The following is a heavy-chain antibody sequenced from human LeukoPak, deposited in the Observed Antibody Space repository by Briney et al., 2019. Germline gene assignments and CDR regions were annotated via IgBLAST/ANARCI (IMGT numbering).Heavy chain of an antibody. J-gene: IGHJ5*02. D-gene: IGHD2-15*01. V-gene: IGHV5-51*01. Sequence: GESLKISCKGSGYTFTTYWIGWVRQMPGKGLEWMGIIYPDDSETTYSPSFQGQVTISADKSISTAYLQWNSLKASDTAIYYCARHRCSGGSCYTNWFDPWGQGTLVTVSS. CDR3: ARHRCSGGSCYTNWFDP. CDR2: IYPDDSET. CDR1: GYTFTTYW.